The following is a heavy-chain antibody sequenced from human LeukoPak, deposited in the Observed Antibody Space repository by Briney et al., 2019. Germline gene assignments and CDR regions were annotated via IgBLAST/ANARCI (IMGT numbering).Heavy chain of an antibody. CDR3: ATDELPLYGDYVPDLGY. D-gene: IGHD4-17*01. J-gene: IGHJ4*02. CDR2: IYGHDGGT. Sequence: ASVTVSCKASGYTFTGHYLHWVRQAPGQGLEWMGWIYGHDGGTNFAQKFQDRVTMTRDTSITTAYMELTSLTPDDTAVYYCATDELPLYGDYVPDLGYWGQGTLVTVSS. V-gene: IGHV1-2*02. CDR1: GYTFTGHY.